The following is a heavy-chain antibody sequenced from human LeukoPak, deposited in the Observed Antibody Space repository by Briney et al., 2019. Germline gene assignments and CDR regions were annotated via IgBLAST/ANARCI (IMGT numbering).Heavy chain of an antibody. D-gene: IGHD3-22*01. CDR3: ARLRRVYDSSGYYSSHFDY. V-gene: IGHV4-39*01. Sequence: SETLSLTCTVSGGSISSSGYYWGWVRQSPGKGLEWIGSIDYSGTTFYNPPLKSRVTISVDTSKNQFSLKLTSVTAADTAVYYCARLRRVYDSSGYYSSHFDYWGQGTLVTVSS. CDR1: GGSISSSGYY. J-gene: IGHJ4*02. CDR2: IDYSGTT.